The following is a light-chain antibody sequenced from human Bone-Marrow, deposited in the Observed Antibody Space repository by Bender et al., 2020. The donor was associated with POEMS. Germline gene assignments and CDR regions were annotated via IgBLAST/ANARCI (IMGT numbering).Light chain of an antibody. CDR1: SGHSSNA. CDR2: LNSDGSH. J-gene: IGLJ2*01. V-gene: IGLV4-69*01. CDR3: SSYTSDTITAL. Sequence: QLVLTQSPSASASLGASVKLTCTLSSGHSSNAIAWHQQKPEEGPRFLMRLNSDGSHNKGDGIPDRFSGSSSGAERYLTISSLQSEDEADYYCSSYTSDTITALFGGGTKLIVL.